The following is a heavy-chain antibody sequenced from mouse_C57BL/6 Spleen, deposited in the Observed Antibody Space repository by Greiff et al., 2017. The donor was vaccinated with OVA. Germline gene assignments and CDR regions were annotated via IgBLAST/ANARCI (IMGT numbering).Heavy chain of an antibody. CDR3: ARHYGSGRGYAMDY. J-gene: IGHJ4*01. CDR1: GYTFTSYW. Sequence: QVQLQQPGAELVRPGSSVKLSCKASGYTFTSYWMDWVKQRPGQGLEWIGNIYPSDSETHYNQKFKDKATLTVDKSSSTAYMQLSSLTSEDSAVYYWARHYGSGRGYAMDYWGQGTSVTVSS. D-gene: IGHD1-1*01. CDR2: IYPSDSET. V-gene: IGHV1-61*01.